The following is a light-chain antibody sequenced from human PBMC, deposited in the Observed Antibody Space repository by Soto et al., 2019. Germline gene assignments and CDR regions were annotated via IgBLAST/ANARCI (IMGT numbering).Light chain of an antibody. V-gene: IGKV3-11*01. CDR1: QSVSSY. Sequence: EIVLTQSPATLSLSPGERATLSCRASQSVSSYLAWYQHKPGQPPRLLIYDASNRATGIPARFSGSGSGTDFTLTISSLEPEDFAVYYCQQRSNWLTFGGGTKVDI. CDR3: QQRSNWLT. CDR2: DAS. J-gene: IGKJ4*01.